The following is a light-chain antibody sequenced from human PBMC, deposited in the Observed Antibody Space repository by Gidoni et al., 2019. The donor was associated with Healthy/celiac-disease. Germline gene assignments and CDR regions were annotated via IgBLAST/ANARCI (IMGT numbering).Light chain of an antibody. J-gene: IGLJ3*02. CDR2: KDS. CDR1: VLAKKY. V-gene: IGLV3-27*01. CDR3: YSAADNNWV. Sequence: SYELPQPSSVSVSPGQTARITCSGDVLAKKYARWIQQKPGKAPVLVICKDSERPSGIPERFAGSSSWTTVTMTISGAQVEDEADYYCYSAADNNWVFGGGTKLTVL.